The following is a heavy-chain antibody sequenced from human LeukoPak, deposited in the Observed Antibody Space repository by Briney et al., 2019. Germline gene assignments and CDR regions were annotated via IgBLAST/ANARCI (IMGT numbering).Heavy chain of an antibody. CDR3: ASTPGGGNYDFWSGYTYQPAFDY. D-gene: IGHD3-3*01. CDR2: IYYSGST. Sequence: SETLSLTCTVSGGSISSSSYYWGWIRQPPGKGLEWIGSIYYSGSTYYNPSLKSRVTISVDTSKNQFSLKLSSVTAADTAVYYCASTPGGGNYDFWSGYTYQPAFDYWGQGTLVTVSS. CDR1: GGSISSSSYY. J-gene: IGHJ4*02. V-gene: IGHV4-39*01.